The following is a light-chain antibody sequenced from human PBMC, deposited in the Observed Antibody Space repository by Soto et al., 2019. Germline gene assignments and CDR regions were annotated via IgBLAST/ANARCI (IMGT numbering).Light chain of an antibody. CDR3: QQYGSSLTWT. V-gene: IGKV3-20*01. J-gene: IGKJ1*01. CDR1: QSVSSSY. CDR2: GAS. Sequence: EIVLTQSPGTLSLSRGERATLSCRASQSVSSSYLAWYQQKPGQAPRLLIYGASSRATGIPDRFSGGGSGTEFTLTISRLEPEDFAVYYCQQYGSSLTWTFGQGTKVDI.